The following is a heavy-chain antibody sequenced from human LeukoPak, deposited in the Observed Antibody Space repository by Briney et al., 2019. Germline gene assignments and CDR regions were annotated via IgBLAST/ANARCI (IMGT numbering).Heavy chain of an antibody. CDR3: AKTATFYYDSSVRYFDY. D-gene: IGHD3-22*01. J-gene: IGHJ4*02. CDR2: ISGSSGST. CDR1: GFTFSSYA. V-gene: IGHV3-23*01. Sequence: GGSLRLSCAASGFTFSSYAMSWVRQAPGKGLEWVSGISGSSGSTYYADSVKGRFTISRDNSKNTLYLQMNSLRAEDTAVYHCAKTATFYYDSSVRYFDYWGQGTLVTVSS.